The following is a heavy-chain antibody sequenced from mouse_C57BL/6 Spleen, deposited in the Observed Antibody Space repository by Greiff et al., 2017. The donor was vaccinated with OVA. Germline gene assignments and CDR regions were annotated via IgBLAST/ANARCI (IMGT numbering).Heavy chain of an antibody. J-gene: IGHJ1*03. Sequence: VQLQQSGAELARPGASVKLSCKASGYTFTSYGISWVKQRTGQGLEWIGEIYPRSGNTYYNEKFKGKATLTADKSSSTAYMELRSLTSEDSAVYFCARYYGSKGYFDVWGTGTTVTVSS. CDR2: IYPRSGNT. D-gene: IGHD1-1*01. V-gene: IGHV1-81*01. CDR3: ARYYGSKGYFDV. CDR1: GYTFTSYG.